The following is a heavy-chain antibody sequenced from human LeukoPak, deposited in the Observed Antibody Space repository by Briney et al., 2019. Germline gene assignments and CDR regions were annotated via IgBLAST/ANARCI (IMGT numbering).Heavy chain of an antibody. D-gene: IGHD6-19*01. J-gene: IGHJ4*02. CDR2: ISGDGGST. V-gene: IGHV3-43*02. CDR1: GFTFDDYA. Sequence: GGSLRLSCAASGFTFDDYAMHWVRQAPGKGLEWVSLISGDGGSTYYADSVKGRFTISRDNSKNSLYLQINSLRTEDTALYYCAKGRSGWYHAHFDYWGQGTLVTVSS. CDR3: AKGRSGWYHAHFDY.